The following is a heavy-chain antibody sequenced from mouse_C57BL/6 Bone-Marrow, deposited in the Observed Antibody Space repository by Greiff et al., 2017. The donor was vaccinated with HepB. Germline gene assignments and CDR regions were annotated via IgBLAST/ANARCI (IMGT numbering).Heavy chain of an antibody. J-gene: IGHJ3*01. CDR3: ARRCDYSSFAY. D-gene: IGHD2-4*01. CDR1: GFTFSDYG. CDR2: ISSGSSTI. V-gene: IGHV5-17*01. Sequence: DVKLVESGGGLVKPGGSLKLSCAASGFTFSDYGMHWVRQAPEKGLEWVAYISSGSSTIYYADTVKGRFTISRDNAKNTLFLQMTSLRSEDTAMYYCARRCDYSSFAYWGQGTLVTVSA.